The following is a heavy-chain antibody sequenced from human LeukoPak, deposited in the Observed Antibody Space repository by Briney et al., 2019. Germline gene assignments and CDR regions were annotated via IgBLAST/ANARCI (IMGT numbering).Heavy chain of an antibody. CDR3: ARGIVGSRVFYSRYYFAY. Sequence: SETLSLTCTVSGYSIISDYFWGRIRQPPGKGLEWIGTIYHSGSTYYSPSLKSRVTVSVDTSKNEFSLNLTSVTAADTAVYFCARGIVGSRVFYSRYYFAYWGQGTLVT. V-gene: IGHV4-38-2*02. J-gene: IGHJ4*02. CDR1: GYSIISDYF. CDR2: IYHSGST. D-gene: IGHD2-15*01.